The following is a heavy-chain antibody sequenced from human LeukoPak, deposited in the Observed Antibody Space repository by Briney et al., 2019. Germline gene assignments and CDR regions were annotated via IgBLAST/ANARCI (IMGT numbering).Heavy chain of an antibody. V-gene: IGHV4-34*01. D-gene: IGHD2-2*01. CDR3: ARGRYYSSTSCYQSH. Sequence: KPSETLSLTCAVYGGSFSGYYWSWIRQPPGKGLEWIGEINHSGSTNYNPSLKSRVTISVDTSKNQFSLKLSSVTAADTAVYYCARGRYYSSTSCYQSHWGQGTLVTVSS. CDR1: GGSFSGYY. CDR2: INHSGST. J-gene: IGHJ4*02.